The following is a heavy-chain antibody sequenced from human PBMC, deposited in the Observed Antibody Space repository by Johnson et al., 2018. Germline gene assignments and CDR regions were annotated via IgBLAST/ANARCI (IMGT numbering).Heavy chain of an antibody. J-gene: IGHJ6*03. CDR1: GGSFSGYY. CDR2: IIHSGST. V-gene: IGHV4-34*12. Sequence: QVQLQQWGAGLLKPSETLSLTCAVYGGSFSGYYWSWIRQPPGKGLEWIGEIIHSGSTNYNPSLKSRVTISVDTSKTQFSLKLSSVTAADTAVYYCARALLDQNYYYYYMDVWGKGTTVTVSS. D-gene: IGHD2-15*01. CDR3: ARALLDQNYYYYYMDV.